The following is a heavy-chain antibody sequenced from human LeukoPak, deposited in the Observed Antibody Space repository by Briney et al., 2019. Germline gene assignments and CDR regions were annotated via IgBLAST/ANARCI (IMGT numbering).Heavy chain of an antibody. CDR3: AREIPGELNAFDI. Sequence: GGSLRLSCAASGFTFSSYSMNWVRQAPGRGLERVANIKEDGSRTYYMDSVKGRFTISRDNAKSSLYLQMNSLRAEDTAVYYCAREIPGELNAFDIWGQGTMVTVSS. D-gene: IGHD2-2*01. CDR2: IKEDGSRT. J-gene: IGHJ3*02. V-gene: IGHV3-7*01. CDR1: GFTFSSYS.